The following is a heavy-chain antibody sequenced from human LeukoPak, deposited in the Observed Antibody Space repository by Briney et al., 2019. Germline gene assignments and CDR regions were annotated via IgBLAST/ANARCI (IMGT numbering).Heavy chain of an antibody. J-gene: IGHJ5*02. Sequence: PQTLSLTCTVSGGSISSGDYCWSWIRQPPGKGLEWIGYIYYSGSTYYNPSLKSRVTISVDTSKNQFSLKLSSVTAADTAVYYRAGNIVVVPAAMGIWFDPWGQGTLVTVSS. CDR1: GGSISSGDYC. V-gene: IGHV4-30-4*08. D-gene: IGHD2-2*01. CDR3: AGNIVVVPAAMGIWFDP. CDR2: IYYSGST.